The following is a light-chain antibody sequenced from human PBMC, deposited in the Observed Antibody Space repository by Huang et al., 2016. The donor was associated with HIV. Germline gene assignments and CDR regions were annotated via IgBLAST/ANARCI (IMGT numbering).Light chain of an antibody. CDR1: HNIGDW. CDR2: RAS. V-gene: IGKV1-5*03. CDR3: QQYNSYSIT. J-gene: IGKJ4*01. Sequence: DIQMTQSPSTLSGFVGDRVTITCRASHNIGDWLAWYQQKPGKAPNLLIYRASTLHSGVPSRFSGSGSGTEFTLTISSLQPDDFATYYCQQYNSYSITFGGGTKVDLK.